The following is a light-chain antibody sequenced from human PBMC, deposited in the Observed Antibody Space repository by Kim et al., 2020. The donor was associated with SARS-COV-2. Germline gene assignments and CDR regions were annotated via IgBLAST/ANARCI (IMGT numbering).Light chain of an antibody. CDR2: DAS. CDR1: QSVGNY. J-gene: IGKJ2*01. V-gene: IGKV3-11*01. CDR3: QQRSNGYT. Sequence: LSLSPGERATLSCRASQSVGNYLAWYQQKPGQAPSLLISDASDRATDIPARFSGSGSGTDFTLTISSLEPEDFAVYYCQQRSNGYTFGQGTKLEIK.